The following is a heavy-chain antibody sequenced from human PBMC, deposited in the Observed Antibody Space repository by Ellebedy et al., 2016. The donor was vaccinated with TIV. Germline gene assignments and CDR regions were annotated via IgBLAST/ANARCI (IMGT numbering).Heavy chain of an antibody. Sequence: GGSLRLXCAASGFTFRSYAMAWVRQPPGKGLEWVSATSGGGGSTDYADSVKGRFTISRDNSKNTLYLQMNSLRADDTAVYYCARGSSSWYDYYYGMDVWGQGTTVTVSS. V-gene: IGHV3-23*01. CDR1: GFTFRSYA. CDR2: TSGGGGST. J-gene: IGHJ6*02. D-gene: IGHD6-13*01. CDR3: ARGSSSWYDYYYGMDV.